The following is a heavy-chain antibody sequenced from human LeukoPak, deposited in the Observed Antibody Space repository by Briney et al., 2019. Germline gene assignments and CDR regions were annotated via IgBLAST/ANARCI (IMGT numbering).Heavy chain of an antibody. CDR3: ARDVGDWSYFDY. J-gene: IGHJ4*02. CDR2: IYYSGRT. Sequence: SETLSLTCTVSGGSISNGVYYWSWIRQHPGKGLEWIGYIYYSGRTYYNPSLKSQVTIPVDTSKNQFSLKLSSVTAADTAVYYCARDVGDWSYFDYWGQGTLVTVSS. D-gene: IGHD1-26*01. V-gene: IGHV4-31*01. CDR1: GGSISNGVYY.